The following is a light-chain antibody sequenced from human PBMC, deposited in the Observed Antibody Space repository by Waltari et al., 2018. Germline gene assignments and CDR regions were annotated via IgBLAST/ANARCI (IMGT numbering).Light chain of an antibody. CDR2: AGA. V-gene: IGKV3-20*01. CDR3: QNHERLPAT. Sequence: MLTPPPGTLSLSPGGRATLSGRASQSISKYLVWYQQRPGQAPRLLISAGAPRAAGIPDRFSGSGYGTDFTLTISRLEPEDFAMYYCQNHERLPATFGQGTKVEFK. CDR1: QSISKY. J-gene: IGKJ1*01.